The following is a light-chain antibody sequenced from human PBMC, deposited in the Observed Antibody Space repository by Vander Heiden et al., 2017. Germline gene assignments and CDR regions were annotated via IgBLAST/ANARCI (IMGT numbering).Light chain of an antibody. CDR3: QQTYSTFRT. J-gene: IGKJ1*01. CDR2: AAS. CDR1: QYTRNY. Sequence: DVQMTQSPSSLSASEGDRVTISCRASQYTRNYLNWYQQKPGRAPKLLISAASILQSGVPSRFNGSGSGTYFTLTITNLQPEDFATYYCQQTYSTFRTFGQGTKVEIK. V-gene: IGKV1-39*01.